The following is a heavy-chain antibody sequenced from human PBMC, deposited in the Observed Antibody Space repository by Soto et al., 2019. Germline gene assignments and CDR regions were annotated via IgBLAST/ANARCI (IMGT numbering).Heavy chain of an antibody. CDR2: ISPLKGNT. Sequence: XSVKVCCKDSGSTFTNYVIHLVRQAPGQGLEWMGWISPLKGNTKYAQKVQGRVSVTTDTSTNTVYMELSGLRYDDTALHYCARSGEQPFDVWGQGTLVTVSS. CDR1: GSTFTNYV. CDR3: ARSGEQPFDV. V-gene: IGHV1-18*01. J-gene: IGHJ4*02. D-gene: IGHD6-25*01.